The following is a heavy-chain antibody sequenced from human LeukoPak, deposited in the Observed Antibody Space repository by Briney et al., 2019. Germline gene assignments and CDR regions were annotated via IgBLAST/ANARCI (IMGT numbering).Heavy chain of an antibody. Sequence: PGGSLRLSCAASGLTVSSNYMSWVRQAPGKGLEWVSVIYSGGSTYYADSVKGRFTISRDNSKNTLYLQMNRLRAEETAVYYCAKDLKVSGTYCPDYWGQGTLVTVSS. D-gene: IGHD3-10*01. CDR3: AKDLKVSGTYCPDY. J-gene: IGHJ4*02. CDR1: GLTVSSNY. CDR2: IYSGGST. V-gene: IGHV3-53*01.